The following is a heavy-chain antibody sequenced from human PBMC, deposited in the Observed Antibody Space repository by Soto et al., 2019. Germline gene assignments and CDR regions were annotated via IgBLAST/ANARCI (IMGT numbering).Heavy chain of an antibody. CDR1: GFTLSSYS. J-gene: IGHJ4*02. CDR2: ISGSGGTI. Sequence: GGVLKLSCAASGFTLSSYSMHWVRQAPGKGLEWVSYISGSGGTIYYADSVKGRFTISRDNAKNSLSVQMNSLRDEDTAVYFCARETGLRSSGWSYYFDFWGQGTRVTVSS. D-gene: IGHD6-19*01. CDR3: ARETGLRSSGWSYYFDF. V-gene: IGHV3-48*02.